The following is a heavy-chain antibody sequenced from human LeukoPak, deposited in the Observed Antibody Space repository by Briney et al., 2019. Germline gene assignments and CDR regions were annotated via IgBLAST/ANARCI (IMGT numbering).Heavy chain of an antibody. CDR2: IYYSGST. CDR1: GGSMSSYY. V-gene: IGHV4-4*08. J-gene: IGHJ3*02. D-gene: IGHD2-2*01. Sequence: AETLSLTCTVSGGSMSSYYWPWLRQPPGKGREWGGYIYYSGSTNYSPSLKSRVTISADMSKNHYSLQLSSVTAADTAVYSCARDKVVPAAKYAFDIWGQGTMVTVSS. CDR3: ARDKVVPAAKYAFDI.